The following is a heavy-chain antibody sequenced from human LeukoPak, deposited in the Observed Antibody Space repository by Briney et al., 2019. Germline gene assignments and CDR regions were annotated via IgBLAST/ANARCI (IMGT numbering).Heavy chain of an antibody. CDR2: IKSKTDGGTT. V-gene: IGHV3-15*01. Sequence: GGSLRLSCAASGFTFSNAWMSWVRQAPGKGLEWVGRIKSKTDGGTTDYAAPVKGRFTISRDDSKNTLYLQMNSLKTEDTAVYYCTTDRGDTAMVSANDYWGQGTLVTVSS. CDR3: TTDRGDTAMVSANDY. D-gene: IGHD5-18*01. CDR1: GFTFSNAW. J-gene: IGHJ4*02.